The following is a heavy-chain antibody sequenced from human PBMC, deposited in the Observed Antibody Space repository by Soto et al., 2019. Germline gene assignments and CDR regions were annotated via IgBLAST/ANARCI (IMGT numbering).Heavy chain of an antibody. CDR3: ARDLHAGTGTTYVYYYYGMDV. CDR2: ISYDGSNK. D-gene: IGHD1-1*01. CDR1: GFTFSSYA. V-gene: IGHV3-30-3*01. Sequence: HPGGSLRLSCAASGFTFSSYAMHWVRQAPGKGLEWVAVISYDGSNKYYADSVKGRFTISRDNSKNTLYLQMNSLRAEDTAVYYCARDLHAGTGTTYVYYYYGMDVWGQGTTVTVSS. J-gene: IGHJ6*02.